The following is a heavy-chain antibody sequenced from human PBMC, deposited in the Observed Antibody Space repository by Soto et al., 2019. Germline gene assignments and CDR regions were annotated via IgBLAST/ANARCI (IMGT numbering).Heavy chain of an antibody. CDR2: MNPNSGNT. CDR1: VYTITIYP. CDR3: ARHAICPLYDTVTGYAIWFDT. D-gene: IGHD3-9*01. V-gene: IGHV1-8*01. Sequence: LVKLSCKASVYTITIYPINRVRKDTAQGLKWMGWMNPNSGNTGYAQKFQGRVTMTRKTSISTAYMELSSLRSEDTAMYYCARHAICPLYDTVTGYAIWFDTWGQGALVSVSS. J-gene: IGHJ5*02.